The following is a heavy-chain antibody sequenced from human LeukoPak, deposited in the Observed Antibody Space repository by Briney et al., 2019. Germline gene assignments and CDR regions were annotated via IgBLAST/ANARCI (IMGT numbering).Heavy chain of an antibody. V-gene: IGHV1-2*02. Sequence: ASVKVSCKASGYTFTSYDINWVRQAPGQGLEWMGWINPNTGDTNYAQKFQGRVTMTRDTSISTAYMELNMLRSDDTAVYYCARMLVVVPATSVNYNWFDPWGQGTLVTVSS. D-gene: IGHD2-15*01. CDR3: ARMLVVVPATSVNYNWFDP. CDR2: INPNTGDT. J-gene: IGHJ5*02. CDR1: GYTFTSYD.